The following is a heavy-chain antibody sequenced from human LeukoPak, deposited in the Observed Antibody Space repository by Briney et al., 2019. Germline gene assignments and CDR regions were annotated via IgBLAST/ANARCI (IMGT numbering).Heavy chain of an antibody. CDR3: ARAAPLDQYYYGSGK. D-gene: IGHD3-10*01. V-gene: IGHV1-2*02. J-gene: IGHJ4*02. CDR1: GYTFTGYY. Sequence: ASVKVSCKASGYTFTGYYMHWVRQAPGQGLEWMGWINPNSGGTNYAQKFQGRVTMTRDTSISTAYMELSRLRSDDTAVYYCARAAPLDQYYYGSGKWGQGTLVTVSS. CDR2: INPNSGGT.